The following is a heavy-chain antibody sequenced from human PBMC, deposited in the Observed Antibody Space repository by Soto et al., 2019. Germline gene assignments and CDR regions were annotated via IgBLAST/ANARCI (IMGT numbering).Heavy chain of an antibody. CDR1: GFTFSSYV. D-gene: IGHD3-22*01. J-gene: IGHJ5*02. V-gene: IGHV3-23*01. CDR2: ISGSGGNT. Sequence: LRLSCAASGFTFSSYVMSWVRQAPGKGLEWVSAISGSGGNTYYADSVKGRFTISRDNSKNTLFLQMNSLRAEDTALYFCAKEMGDYYDSSGSWFDPWGQGTLVTVSS. CDR3: AKEMGDYYDSSGSWFDP.